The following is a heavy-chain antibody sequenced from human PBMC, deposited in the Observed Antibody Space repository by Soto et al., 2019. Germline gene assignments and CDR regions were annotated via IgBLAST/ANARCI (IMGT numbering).Heavy chain of an antibody. D-gene: IGHD1-7*01. CDR1: GFTFSSYW. V-gene: IGHV3-74*01. CDR3: VRSANYSLEN. CDR2: ISNDGSST. Sequence: EVQLVESGGGLVQPGGSLRLSCVASGFTFSSYWMHWVRQAPGKGLVWVASISNDGSSTSYADPVKGRFTISRDNAKNTIYQHMNSQCGAETAWYYCVRSANYSLENWGQGTMVIVSP. J-gene: IGHJ1*01.